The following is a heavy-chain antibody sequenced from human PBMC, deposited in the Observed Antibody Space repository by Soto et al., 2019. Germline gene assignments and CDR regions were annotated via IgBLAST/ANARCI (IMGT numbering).Heavy chain of an antibody. CDR3: ARGLEGYCSGGSSYPKAHWFDP. Sequence: GGSLRLSCAASGFTFSSYGMHWVRQAPGKGLEWVAVIWYDGSNKYYADSVKGRFTISRDNSKNTLYLQMNSLRAEDTAVYYCARGLEGYCSGGSSYPKAHWFDPWGQGTLVTVSS. V-gene: IGHV3-33*01. CDR2: IWYDGSNK. D-gene: IGHD2-15*01. J-gene: IGHJ5*02. CDR1: GFTFSSYG.